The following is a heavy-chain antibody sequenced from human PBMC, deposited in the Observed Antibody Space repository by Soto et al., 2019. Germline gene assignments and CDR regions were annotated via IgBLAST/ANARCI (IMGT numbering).Heavy chain of an antibody. V-gene: IGHV1-18*01. D-gene: IGHD5-12*01. CDR2: ISAYNGNT. CDR1: GYTFSSYG. J-gene: IGHJ6*02. Sequence: ASVKVSCKTSGYTFSSYGITWVRQAPGQGLEWMGWISAYNGNTNYAQKLQGRVTMTTDTSTSTAYMELRSLRSDDTAVYYCARALGYSGYAGMDVWGQGTTVTVSS. CDR3: ARALGYSGYAGMDV.